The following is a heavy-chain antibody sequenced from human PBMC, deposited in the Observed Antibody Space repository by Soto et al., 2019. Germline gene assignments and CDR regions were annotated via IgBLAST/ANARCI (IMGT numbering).Heavy chain of an antibody. CDR1: GFTFSSYA. D-gene: IGHD5-12*01. CDR2: ISDGADGP. Sequence: EVQLLESGGGLVQPGGSLRLSCAASGFTFSSYAMTWVRQAPGKGLEWISSISDGADGPYYADSVKGRFTISRDNSNTSLSLKIISLRGDDTAVYYCAEGGIGSGPGLDFWGQGTLVGVSS. V-gene: IGHV3-23*01. J-gene: IGHJ4*02. CDR3: AEGGIGSGPGLDF.